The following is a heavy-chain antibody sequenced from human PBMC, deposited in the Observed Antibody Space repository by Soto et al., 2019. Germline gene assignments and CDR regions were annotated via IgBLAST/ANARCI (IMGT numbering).Heavy chain of an antibody. CDR3: ARASCSGGSCYYGMDV. CDR2: LNPSGGST. Sequence: ASVKVSCKASGYTFTNYHMHWVRQAPGQGLEWMGILNPSGGSTSYAQKFQGRVTMTRDTSTSTVYMELSSLGSDDTAVYYCARASCSGGSCYYGMDVWGQGTTVTV. D-gene: IGHD2-15*01. V-gene: IGHV1-46*01. CDR1: GYTFTNYH. J-gene: IGHJ6*02.